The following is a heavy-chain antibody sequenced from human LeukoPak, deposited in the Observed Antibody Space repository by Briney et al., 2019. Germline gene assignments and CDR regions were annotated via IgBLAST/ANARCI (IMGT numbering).Heavy chain of an antibody. V-gene: IGHV3-21*01. CDR1: GFPFSSYS. D-gene: IGHD6-13*01. J-gene: IGHJ4*02. Sequence: GGSLRLSCAASGFPFSSYSMNWVRQAPGKGLEWVSSITSRSRYIYYADSLKGRFTISRDDAKNSLYLQMNSLRVEDTALYYCARREQQLADPLGYWGQGTLVTVSS. CDR2: ITSRSRYI. CDR3: ARREQQLADPLGY.